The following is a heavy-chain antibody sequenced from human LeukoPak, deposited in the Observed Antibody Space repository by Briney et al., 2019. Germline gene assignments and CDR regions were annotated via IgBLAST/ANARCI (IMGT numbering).Heavy chain of an antibody. V-gene: IGHV4-34*01. D-gene: IGHD3-16*01. CDR2: INHSGST. J-gene: IGHJ4*02. Sequence: SETLSLTCAVYGGSFSGYYWSWIRQPPGKGLEWIGEINHSGSTSYNPSLKSRVTISVDTSKNQFSLKLSSVTAADTAVYYCARQGPRTLYVGLSYRDYWGQGTLVTVSS. CDR1: GGSFSGYY. CDR3: ARQGPRTLYVGLSYRDY.